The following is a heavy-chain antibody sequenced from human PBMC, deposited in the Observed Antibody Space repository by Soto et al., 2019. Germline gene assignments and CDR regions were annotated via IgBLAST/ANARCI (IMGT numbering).Heavy chain of an antibody. CDR1: GGSINNYY. V-gene: IGHV4-59*01. J-gene: IGHJ6*02. Sequence: ETLSLTCTVSGGSINNYYYSWIRQPPGKGLEWIGYIFYSGNTNSNPSLKSRLTISVDTSKNQFSLKLSSLIAADTAVYYCASGLGLDVWGQGSPVT. CDR3: ASGLGLDV. CDR2: IFYSGNT. D-gene: IGHD3-22*01.